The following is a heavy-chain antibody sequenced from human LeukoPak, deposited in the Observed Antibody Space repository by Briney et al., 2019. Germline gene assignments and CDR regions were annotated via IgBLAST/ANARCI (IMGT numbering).Heavy chain of an antibody. CDR1: GFTFSGSA. J-gene: IGHJ4*02. CDR3: AKGQGYCSGGRCSPLGY. V-gene: IGHV3-73*01. CDR2: IRSKGNSYAT. Sequence: GGSLRLSCAASGFTFSGSAMHWVRQASGKGLEWVGRIRSKGNSYATAYAASVKGRFTISRDDSKNTLYLQMNSLRVEDTAVYYCAKGQGYCSGGRCSPLGYWGQGTLVTVSS. D-gene: IGHD2-15*01.